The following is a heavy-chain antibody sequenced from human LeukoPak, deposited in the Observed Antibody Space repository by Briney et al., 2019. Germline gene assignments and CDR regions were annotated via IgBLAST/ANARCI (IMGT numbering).Heavy chain of an antibody. V-gene: IGHV1-46*01. CDR3: ARTHSGTTLFLDY. J-gene: IGHJ4*02. CDR1: GYTFTSYY. CDR2: INPSGGST. Sequence: ASVKVSCKASGYTFTSYYMHWVRQAPGQGLEWMGIINPSGGSTSYAQKFQGRVTMTRETPTSTVYMELSSLRSEDKAVYYCARTHSGTTLFLDYWGQGTLVTVSS. D-gene: IGHD1-7*01.